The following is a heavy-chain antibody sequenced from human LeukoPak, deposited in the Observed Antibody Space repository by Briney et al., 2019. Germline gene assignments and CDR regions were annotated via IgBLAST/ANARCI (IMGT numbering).Heavy chain of an antibody. CDR3: GRDPGGNHYYFDY. CDR2: INPRGGST. D-gene: IGHD1-14*01. CDR1: GYTLIKYY. V-gene: IGHV1-46*01. Sequence: SVKVSCKASGYTLIKYYLHWVRQAPGQGGEGMGKINPRGGSTNYTQKFQGRVTMTRDKSTSTVYLELSSLRADDTAVYYCGRDPGGNHYYFDYWGQGTLVTVSS. J-gene: IGHJ4*02.